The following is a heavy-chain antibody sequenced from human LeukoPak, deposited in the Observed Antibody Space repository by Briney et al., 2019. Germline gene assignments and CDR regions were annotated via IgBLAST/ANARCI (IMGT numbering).Heavy chain of an antibody. CDR2: ISSSGTTI. Sequence: PWGSLRLSCAASGFTFSDYYMSWIRQAPGKGLEWISYISSSGTTIYYADSVKGRFTISRDNTENSLFLQMNCLRAEDTAVYFCARDLSGSYGPIYYWGQGTLVTVSS. J-gene: IGHJ4*02. CDR1: GFTFSDYY. D-gene: IGHD1-26*01. V-gene: IGHV3-11*01. CDR3: ARDLSGSYGPIYY.